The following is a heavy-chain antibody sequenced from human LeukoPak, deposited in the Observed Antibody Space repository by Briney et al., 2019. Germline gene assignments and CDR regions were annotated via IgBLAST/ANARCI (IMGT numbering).Heavy chain of an antibody. V-gene: IGHV1-3*01. CDR1: GYTFTSYA. J-gene: IGHJ4*02. CDR2: INAGNGNT. CDR3: ARITAAGNFDY. D-gene: IGHD6-13*01. Sequence: ASVKVSCKASGYTFTSYAMHWVRQAPGQRLEWMGWINAGNGNTKYSQKFQGRVTITRDTSASTAYMELSSLRSEDTAVYCCARITAAGNFDYWGQGTLVTVSS.